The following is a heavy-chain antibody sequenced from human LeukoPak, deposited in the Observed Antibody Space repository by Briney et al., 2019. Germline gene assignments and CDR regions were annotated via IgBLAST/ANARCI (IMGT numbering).Heavy chain of an antibody. D-gene: IGHD5-18*01. Sequence: SETLSLTCTVSGVSISSSSYYWGWIRQPPGKGLEWIGSIYYSGSTYYNPSLKSRVTISVDTSKNQFSLKLSSVTAADTAVYYCAREGGVDTAMTFDYWGQGTLVTVSS. CDR2: IYYSGST. CDR3: AREGGVDTAMTFDY. V-gene: IGHV4-39*07. CDR1: GVSISSSSYY. J-gene: IGHJ4*02.